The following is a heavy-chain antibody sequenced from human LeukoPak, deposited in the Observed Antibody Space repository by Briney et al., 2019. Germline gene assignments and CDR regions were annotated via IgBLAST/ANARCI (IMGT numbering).Heavy chain of an antibody. J-gene: IGHJ4*02. CDR2: ISSSSSYT. D-gene: IGHD3-9*01. CDR3: AREKDYDILTGIDY. Sequence: GGSLRLSCVGSGCTLSGYHMSWIRQAPGKGLEWVSYISSSSSYTNYADSVKGRFTISRDNAKNSLYLQMNSLRAEDTAVYYCAREKDYDILTGIDYWGQGTLVTVSS. CDR1: GCTLSGYH. V-gene: IGHV3-11*05.